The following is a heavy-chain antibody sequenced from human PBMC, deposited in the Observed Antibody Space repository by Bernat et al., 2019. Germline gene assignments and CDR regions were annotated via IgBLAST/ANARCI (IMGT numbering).Heavy chain of an antibody. D-gene: IGHD3-9*01. CDR3: ARVFHDILTGYWYYFDY. CDR1: GGSISSGGYS. V-gene: IGHV4-30-2*01. Sequence: QLQLQESGSGLVKPSQTLSLTCAVSGGSISSGGYSWSWIRQPPGKGLEWIGYIYHSGSTYYNPSLKSRVTISVDRSKNQFSLKLSSVTAADTAVYYCARVFHDILTGYWYYFDYGGQGTPVTGSS. CDR2: IYHSGST. J-gene: IGHJ4*02.